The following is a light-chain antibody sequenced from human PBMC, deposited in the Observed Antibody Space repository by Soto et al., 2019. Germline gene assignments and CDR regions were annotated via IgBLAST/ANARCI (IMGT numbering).Light chain of an antibody. CDR2: AAS. CDR1: QSVSSNY. V-gene: IGKV3-20*01. CDR3: QHYGSSPYT. J-gene: IGKJ2*01. Sequence: EIVLTQSPGTLSLSPGERAALSCSASQSVSSNYLAWYQQKLGQAPRLLISAASRRATGIPDRFSGSASGTDFTLTISRLEPEDFAVYYCQHYGSSPYTFGQGTKLEIK.